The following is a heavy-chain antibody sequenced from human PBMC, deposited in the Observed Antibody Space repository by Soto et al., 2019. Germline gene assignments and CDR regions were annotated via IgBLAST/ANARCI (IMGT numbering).Heavy chain of an antibody. J-gene: IGHJ6*03. V-gene: IGHV1-8*02. Sequence: GASVKVSCKASGYTFTGYDMHWVRQATGQGLEWMGWMNPNSGNTGYAQKFQGRVTMTRNTSISTAYMELSSLRSEDTAVYYCASSPGYCSGGSCYDYYMDVWGKGTTVTVSS. D-gene: IGHD2-15*01. CDR1: GYTFTGYD. CDR3: ASSPGYCSGGSCYDYYMDV. CDR2: MNPNSGNT.